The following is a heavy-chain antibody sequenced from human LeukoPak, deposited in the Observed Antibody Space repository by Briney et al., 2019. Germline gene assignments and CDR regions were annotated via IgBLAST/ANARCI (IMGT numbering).Heavy chain of an antibody. CDR2: ISYDGNIK. V-gene: IGHV3-30-3*01. CDR3: ARERITFGGLPPFDY. J-gene: IGHJ4*02. Sequence: GRSLRLSCAASGFKFNSYAIHWVRQAPGKGLEWVAFISYDGNIKYYADSVKGRFTISRDNSKNMVYLQMNSLRAEDTAVYYCARERITFGGLPPFDYWGQGTLVTVSS. CDR1: GFKFNSYA. D-gene: IGHD3-16*01.